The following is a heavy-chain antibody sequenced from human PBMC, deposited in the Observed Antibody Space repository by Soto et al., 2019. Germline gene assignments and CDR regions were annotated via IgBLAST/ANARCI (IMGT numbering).Heavy chain of an antibody. J-gene: IGHJ6*02. CDR3: ARSQGSSTSLEIYYYYYYGMDV. Sequence: QVQLVQSGAEVQKPGSSVKVSCKASGGTFSSYAISWVRQAPGQGLEWMGGIIPISGTANYAQTFQGRVTSTADESTSTAYMELSSLRAEDTAVYYCARSQGSSTSLEIYYYYYYGMDVWGQGTTVTVSS. V-gene: IGHV1-69*01. CDR1: GGTFSSYA. CDR2: IIPISGTA. D-gene: IGHD2-2*01.